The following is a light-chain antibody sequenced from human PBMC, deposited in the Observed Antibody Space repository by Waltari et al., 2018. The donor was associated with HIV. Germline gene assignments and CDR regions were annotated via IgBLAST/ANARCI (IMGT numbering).Light chain of an antibody. V-gene: IGKV3-15*01. CDR1: QRISNN. CDR3: QQYNNWPPIT. J-gene: IGKJ5*01. Sequence: EIVMTQSPATLSVSPGDRATLSCRASQRISNNLAGYQQKPGQAPRLLIYGASTRATGIPARFSGSGSGTEFTLTISSLQSEDFAVYYCQQYNNWPPITFGQGTRLEIK. CDR2: GAS.